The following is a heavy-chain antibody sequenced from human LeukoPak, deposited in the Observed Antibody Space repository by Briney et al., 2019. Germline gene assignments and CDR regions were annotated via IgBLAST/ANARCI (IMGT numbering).Heavy chain of an antibody. Sequence: ASVEVSCKASGGTFSSYAISWVRQAPGQGLEWMGGIIPIFGTANYAQKFQGRVTITTDESTSTAYMELSSLRSEDTAVYYCARGGASYYYDSSGYSFDYWGQGTLVTVSS. D-gene: IGHD3-22*01. CDR1: GGTFSSYA. V-gene: IGHV1-69*05. CDR3: ARGGASYYYDSSGYSFDY. CDR2: IIPIFGTA. J-gene: IGHJ4*02.